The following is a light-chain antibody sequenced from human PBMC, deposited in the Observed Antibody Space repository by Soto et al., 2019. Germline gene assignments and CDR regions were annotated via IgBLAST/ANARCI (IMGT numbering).Light chain of an antibody. Sequence: ENVLTQSPGTLSLSPGERGTLSCRASQSVSSNYLAWYQQKPGQAPRLLTYGASSRATGIPDRFSGSGSGTDFTLTISRLVPEDFAVYYCQQYGSSPLTFGGGTKVEIK. CDR2: GAS. CDR1: QSVSSNY. J-gene: IGKJ4*01. V-gene: IGKV3-20*01. CDR3: QQYGSSPLT.